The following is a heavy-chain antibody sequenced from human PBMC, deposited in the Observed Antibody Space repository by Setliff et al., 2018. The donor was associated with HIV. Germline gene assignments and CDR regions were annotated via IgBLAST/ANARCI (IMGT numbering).Heavy chain of an antibody. J-gene: IGHJ5*02. CDR1: GDSIASGGYS. CDR2: IYYSGGT. Sequence: SETLSLTCTVSGDSIASGGYSWTWIRQPPGKALEWIGYIYYSGGTSYSGTTYYNPSVASRSTISGDTSKNQFSLKLTSVTAADTAIYYCARENGWLLGWFDTWGQGTPVTVSS. D-gene: IGHD3-22*01. CDR3: ARENGWLLGWFDT. V-gene: IGHV4-30-4*07.